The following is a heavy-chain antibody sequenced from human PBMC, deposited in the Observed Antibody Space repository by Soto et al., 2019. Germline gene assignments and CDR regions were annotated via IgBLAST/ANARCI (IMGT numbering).Heavy chain of an antibody. CDR1: GISLSDNY. CDR3: ARGYIKTGLRGFDI. Sequence: QVQLVESGGGLVKPGGSLRLSCAASGISLSDNYMSWIRQAPGKGLEWISHINPIGSHIYYADSVKGRFTISRDDAKNSLSLQMPGLRGDDTAVYYWARGYIKTGLRGFDIWGQGTLVTVSS. D-gene: IGHD1-20*01. J-gene: IGHJ3*02. V-gene: IGHV3-11*01. CDR2: INPIGSHI.